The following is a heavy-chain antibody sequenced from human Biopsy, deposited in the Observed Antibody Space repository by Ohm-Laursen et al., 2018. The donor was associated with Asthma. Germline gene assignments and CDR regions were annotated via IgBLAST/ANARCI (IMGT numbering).Heavy chain of an antibody. CDR2: ISVYNGNT. CDR3: ARAVDYSHYYGIDV. CDR1: GYTFNSAG. V-gene: IGHV1-18*01. Sequence: ATVKISCKASGYTFNSAGITWVRQAPGQGLEWMGWISVYNGNTKVAQKLQDRVTMITDTSTSTAYMELRSLRSDDTAVCFCARAVDYSHYYGIDVWGQGTTVTVS. D-gene: IGHD3-10*01. J-gene: IGHJ6*02.